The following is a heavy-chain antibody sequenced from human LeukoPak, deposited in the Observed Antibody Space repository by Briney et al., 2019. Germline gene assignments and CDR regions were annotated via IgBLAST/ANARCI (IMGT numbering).Heavy chain of an antibody. CDR2: IVVDSGRT. CDR1: GFNFHLAA. CDR3: ATDVTTVTTMWTDP. V-gene: IGHV1-58*01. D-gene: IGHD4-11*01. Sequence: SVKVSCKASGFNFHLAAVQWVRQARGQGLEWIGWIVVDSGRTDYAQRFQERVTITRDVSTSTAYMELRSLTSEDTAVYYCATDVTTVTTMWTDPWGQGTLVTVSS. J-gene: IGHJ5*02.